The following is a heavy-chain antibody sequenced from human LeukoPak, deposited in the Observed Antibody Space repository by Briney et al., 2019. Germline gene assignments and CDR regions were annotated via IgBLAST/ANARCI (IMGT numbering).Heavy chain of an antibody. CDR2: INPNSGVT. V-gene: IGHV1-2*02. CDR3: ARDGGIYYDHSGTYYGPGDS. D-gene: IGHD3-22*01. Sequence: ASVKVSCKASGYTFTDYYMHWVRQAPGQGREWMGWINPNSGVTTFAQKFQGRVTMTRDTSISTAYMEVSGLRYDDTAVYYCARDGGIYYDHSGTYYGPGDSWGQGTLITVSS. J-gene: IGHJ4*02. CDR1: GYTFTDYY.